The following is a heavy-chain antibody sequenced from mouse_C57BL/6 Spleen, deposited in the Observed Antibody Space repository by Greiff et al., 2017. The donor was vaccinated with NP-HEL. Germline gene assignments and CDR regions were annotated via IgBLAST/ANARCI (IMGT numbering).Heavy chain of an antibody. CDR1: GYTFTDYE. Sequence: QVQLQQSGAELVRPGASVTLSCKASGYTFTDYEMHWVKQTPVHGLEWIGAIDPETGGTAYNQKFKGKAILTAYKSSSTAYMELRSLTSEDSAVYYCTTSRGAYWGQGTLVTVSA. CDR2: IDPETGGT. J-gene: IGHJ3*01. CDR3: TTSRGAY. V-gene: IGHV1-15*01.